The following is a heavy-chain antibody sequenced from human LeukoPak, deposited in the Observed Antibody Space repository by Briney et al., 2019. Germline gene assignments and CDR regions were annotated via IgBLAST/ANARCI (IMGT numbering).Heavy chain of an antibody. V-gene: IGHV3-11*01. J-gene: IGHJ4*02. Sequence: PGRSLRLSCAASGFTFSDYYMSWIRQAPGKGLEWVSYIGTSGSPIFYADSVKGRFTISRDNAKNSLYLRMNSLRAEDTAVYYCARITSGGYSYYFDYWGQGTLVTVSS. CDR1: GFTFSDYY. D-gene: IGHD5-18*01. CDR2: IGTSGSPI. CDR3: ARITSGGYSYYFDY.